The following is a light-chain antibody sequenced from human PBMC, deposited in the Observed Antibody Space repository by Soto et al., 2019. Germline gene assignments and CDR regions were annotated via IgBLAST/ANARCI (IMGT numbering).Light chain of an antibody. CDR2: GAS. V-gene: IGKV3-20*01. Sequence: EVVLTQSPGTLSLSPGERATLSCRASQSVSSNYLAWYQQQPGQAPSHLIYGASSRATGIPDRFSGSGSWKDFTLTISSLEPEDFAVYYCQHYGTSPWTFGRGTKVQIK. CDR1: QSVSSNY. J-gene: IGKJ1*01. CDR3: QHYGTSPWT.